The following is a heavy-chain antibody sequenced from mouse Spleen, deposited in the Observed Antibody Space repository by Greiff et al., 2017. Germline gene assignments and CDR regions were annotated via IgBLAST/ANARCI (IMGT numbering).Heavy chain of an antibody. Sequence: QVQLQQSGPELVKPGASVKISCKASGYAFSSSWMNWVKQRPGKGLEWIGRIYPGDGDTNYNGKFKGKATLTADKSSSTAYMQLSSLTSEDSAVYFCARELTPITTVVAPLDYWGQGTTLTVSS. CDR3: ARELTPITTVVAPLDY. D-gene: IGHD1-1*01. V-gene: IGHV1-82*01. J-gene: IGHJ2*01. CDR2: IYPGDGDT. CDR1: GYAFSSSW.